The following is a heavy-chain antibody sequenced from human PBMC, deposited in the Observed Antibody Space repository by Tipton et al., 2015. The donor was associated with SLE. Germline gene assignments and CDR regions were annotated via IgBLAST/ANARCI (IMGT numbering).Heavy chain of an antibody. D-gene: IGHD2/OR15-2a*01. CDR3: ARDRNIDYYFDY. V-gene: IGHV4-39*02. J-gene: IGHJ4*02. CDR1: GGSISSSTYY. Sequence: SLTCTVSGGSISSSTYYWGWIRQPPGKGLEWIGSIYYSGSTYYNPSLKSRVTISVDTSKNQFSLKLSSVTAADTAVYYCARDRNIDYYFDYWGQGTLVTVSP. CDR2: IYYSGST.